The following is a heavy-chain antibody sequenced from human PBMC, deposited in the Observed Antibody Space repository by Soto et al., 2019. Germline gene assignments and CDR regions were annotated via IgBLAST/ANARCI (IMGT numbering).Heavy chain of an antibody. Sequence: QVQLVQSGAEVKKPGASVKVSCKASGYTFTSYAMHWVRQAPGQRLEWMGWINAGNGNTKYSQKCQGRVTITRDTSASTAYMELSSLRSEDTAVYYCARSITLDGDYWGQGTLVTVSS. CDR1: GYTFTSYA. D-gene: IGHD1-20*01. CDR2: INAGNGNT. CDR3: ARSITLDGDY. V-gene: IGHV1-3*01. J-gene: IGHJ4*02.